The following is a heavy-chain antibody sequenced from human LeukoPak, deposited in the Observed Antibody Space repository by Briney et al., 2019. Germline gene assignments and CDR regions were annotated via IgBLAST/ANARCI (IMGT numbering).Heavy chain of an antibody. J-gene: IGHJ4*02. CDR2: ISPYNGNT. CDR1: GYDFTSVG. CDR3: ARAGSGSGWYFDY. Sequence: ASVKVSCKASGYDFTSVGITWVRQAPGQGLEWMGWISPYNGNTRYVQKLQGRVTMTTDTSTSTAYMELRSLRFDDTAVYYCARAGSGSGWYFDYWGQGTLVTISS. D-gene: IGHD6-19*01. V-gene: IGHV1-18*01.